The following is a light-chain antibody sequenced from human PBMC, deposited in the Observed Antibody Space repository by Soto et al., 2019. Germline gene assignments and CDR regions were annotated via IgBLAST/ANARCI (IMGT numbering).Light chain of an antibody. V-gene: IGKV3-15*01. CDR2: GAS. Sequence: EIVMTQSPATPSVSPGERATLSCRASQSVSINLAWYQQKPGQAPRLLIYGASTRATGIPARFSGSGSGTEFTLTISSLQSEDFAVYYCQQYNNWTPITFGGGTKVEIK. J-gene: IGKJ4*01. CDR3: QQYNNWTPIT. CDR1: QSVSIN.